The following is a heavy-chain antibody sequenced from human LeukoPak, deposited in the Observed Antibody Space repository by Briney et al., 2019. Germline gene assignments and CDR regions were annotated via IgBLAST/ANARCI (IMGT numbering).Heavy chain of an antibody. J-gene: IGHJ3*02. CDR2: ISGSGHNT. CDR1: GFTFSNYG. Sequence: GGSLRLSCAASGFTFSNYGMNWVRQAPGKGLEWVSAISGSGHNTYYADSVKGRFTISRDNSKNTLYLQMNSLRAEDTAVYYCARAKRNGFDIWGRGTMVTVSS. CDR3: ARAKRNGFDI. V-gene: IGHV3-23*01.